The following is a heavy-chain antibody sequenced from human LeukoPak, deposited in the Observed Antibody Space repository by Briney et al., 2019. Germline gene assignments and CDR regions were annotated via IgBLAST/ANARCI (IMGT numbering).Heavy chain of an antibody. J-gene: IGHJ4*02. CDR3: ARDGSSFDY. Sequence: GGSLRLSCAASGFTFRSYAMSWVRQAPGKRLEWVANIKGDGSEIYYVDSVKGRFTISRDNDKNSLYLQMNNLRAEDTAVYYCARDGSSFDYWGQGALVTVSS. D-gene: IGHD2-15*01. V-gene: IGHV3-7*01. CDR1: GFTFRSYA. CDR2: IKGDGSEI.